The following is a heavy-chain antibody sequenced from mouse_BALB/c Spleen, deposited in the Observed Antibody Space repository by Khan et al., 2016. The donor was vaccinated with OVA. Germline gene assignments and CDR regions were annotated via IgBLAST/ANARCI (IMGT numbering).Heavy chain of an antibody. CDR2: INPSNGYT. J-gene: IGHJ3*01. Sequence: QVQLKESGAELARPGASVKMSCKASGYTFTSYTIHWIKERPGQGLEWIGNINPSNGYTNYNQKFKDKATLTTDKSSTTAYLQLSSLTSADSAVYNCGRDGAYHRNDGWFAYWGQGTLVTVSA. V-gene: IGHV1-4*01. D-gene: IGHD2-14*01. CDR1: GYTFTSYT. CDR3: GRDGAYHRNDGWFAY.